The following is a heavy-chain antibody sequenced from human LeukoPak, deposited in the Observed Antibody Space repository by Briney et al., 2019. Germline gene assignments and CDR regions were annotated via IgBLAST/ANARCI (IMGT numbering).Heavy chain of an antibody. CDR1: GYTFTGYY. CDR2: INPNSGGT. J-gene: IGHJ4*02. Sequence: AASVKVSCKASGYTFTGYYMHWVRQAPGQGLEWMGWINPNSGGTNYAQKFQGRVTMTRDTSISTAYMELSRLRSDDTAVYYCARVPRIAVAGTSGFDYWGQGTLVTVSS. V-gene: IGHV1-2*02. CDR3: ARVPRIAVAGTSGFDY. D-gene: IGHD6-19*01.